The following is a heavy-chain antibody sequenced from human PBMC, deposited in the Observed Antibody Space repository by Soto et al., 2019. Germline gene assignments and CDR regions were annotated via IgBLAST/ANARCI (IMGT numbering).Heavy chain of an antibody. V-gene: IGHV4-59*01. D-gene: IGHD2-15*01. CDR2: IYYSGST. CDR1: GGSISSYY. J-gene: IGHJ4*02. Sequence: PSETLSLTCTVSGGSISSYYWSRIRQPPGKGLEWIGYIYYSGSTNYNPSLKSRVTISVDTSKNQFSLKLSSVTAADTAVYYCARSYWYFHYWGQGTLVTVSS. CDR3: ARSYWYFHY.